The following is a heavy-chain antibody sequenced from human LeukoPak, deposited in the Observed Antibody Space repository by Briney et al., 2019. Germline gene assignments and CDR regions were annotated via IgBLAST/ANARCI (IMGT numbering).Heavy chain of an antibody. CDR2: ISYDGSNK. CDR1: GFTFSSYG. D-gene: IGHD4-17*01. J-gene: IGHJ4*02. Sequence: GGSLRLSCAASGFTFSSYGMHWVRQAPGKGLEWVAVISYDGSNKYYADSVKGRFTISRDNSKNTLYLQMNRLRAEDTGVYYCVKKPPGDYSHYFDNWGQGTLVTVSS. CDR3: VKKPPGDYSHYFDN. V-gene: IGHV3-30*18.